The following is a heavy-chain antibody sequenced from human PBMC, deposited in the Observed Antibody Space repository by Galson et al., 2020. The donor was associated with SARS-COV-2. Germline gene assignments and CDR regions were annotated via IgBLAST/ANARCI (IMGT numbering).Heavy chain of an antibody. CDR3: ARDYYYMDV. CDR2: VYISGKA. V-gene: IGHV4-61*02. J-gene: IGHJ6*03. Sequence: SETLSLTCTVSGGTIKSGTYYWSWLRQAAGKGLEWIGRVYISGKANYNPSLKSRVTISADRSKNLFFLELRSVTAADTAVYYWARDYYYMDVWGKGTTVTISS. CDR1: GGTIKSGTYY.